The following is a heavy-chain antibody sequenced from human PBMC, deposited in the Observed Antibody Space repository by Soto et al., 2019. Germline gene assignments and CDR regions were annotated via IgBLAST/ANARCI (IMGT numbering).Heavy chain of an antibody. J-gene: IGHJ6*02. Sequence: TSETLSLTCTVSGGSISSSSYYWDWIRQPPGKGLEWIGSIYYTGNTYYNPSLRSRITISVDTSKNQFSLKLSSVTAADTAVYYCGRQPGHCGSTTCFGYYSVDVWGQGTTVTVSS. V-gene: IGHV4-39*01. CDR3: GRQPGHCGSTTCFGYYSVDV. CDR2: IYYTGNT. D-gene: IGHD2-2*01. CDR1: GGSISSSSYY.